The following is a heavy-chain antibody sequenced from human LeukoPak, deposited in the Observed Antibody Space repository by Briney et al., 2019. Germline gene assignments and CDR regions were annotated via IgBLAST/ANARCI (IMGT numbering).Heavy chain of an antibody. Sequence: SETLSLTCTVSGGSVSSSSYYWGCIRQPPGKELEWIVSIDYSGSTYYNPSLRSRVTISVDTSKIQYSLKLSSVTAADTAVYYCARVPASGGNYYTEVWGKGTTVTVSS. CDR1: GGSVSSSSYY. CDR3: ARVPASGGNYYTEV. CDR2: IDYSGST. V-gene: IGHV4-39*07. J-gene: IGHJ6*03. D-gene: IGHD4-23*01.